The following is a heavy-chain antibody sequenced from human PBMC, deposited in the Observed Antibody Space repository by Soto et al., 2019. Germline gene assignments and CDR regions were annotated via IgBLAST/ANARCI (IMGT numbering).Heavy chain of an antibody. V-gene: IGHV3-30*18. Sequence: QVQLVESGGGVVQPGRSLRLSCAASGFTFSSYGMHWVRQAPGKGLEWVAVISYDGSNKYYADSVKGRFTISRDNSKNTLYLQMNSLRAEDTAVYYCAKVIGANWNDDYYCDYWGQGTLVTVSS. CDR3: AKVIGANWNDDYYCDY. J-gene: IGHJ4*02. CDR1: GFTFSSYG. D-gene: IGHD1-1*01. CDR2: ISYDGSNK.